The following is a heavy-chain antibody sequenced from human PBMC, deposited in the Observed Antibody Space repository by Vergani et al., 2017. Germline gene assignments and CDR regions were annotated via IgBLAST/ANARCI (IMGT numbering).Heavy chain of an antibody. Sequence: VQLVQSGAEVKKPGASVKVSCKASGYTFSSYDMHWVRQATGKGLEWVSAIGTAGDTYYPGSVKVRFTISRENAKNSLYLQMNSLRAGDTAIYYCAGDYIVVVPAATYYYMDVWGKGTTVTVSS. CDR2: IGTAGDT. V-gene: IGHV3-13*01. D-gene: IGHD2-2*01. J-gene: IGHJ6*03. CDR3: AGDYIVVVPAATYYYMDV. CDR1: GYTFSSYD.